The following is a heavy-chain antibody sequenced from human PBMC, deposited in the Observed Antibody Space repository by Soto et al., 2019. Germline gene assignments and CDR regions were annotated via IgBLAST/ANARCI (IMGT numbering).Heavy chain of an antibody. CDR2: HIPMFGST. V-gene: IGHV1-69*18. CDR1: GGTFSGAG. Sequence: QVHLVQSGAEVRQPGSSVRVSCKASGGTFSGAGVSWVRQAPGHGLEWMGNHIPMFGSTNYAEKFQGRLTISADAPATTAYMDLSSLRSDDTAFYYCARGDGFNYYFDYWGQGALVTVSS. D-gene: IGHD1-1*01. CDR3: ARGDGFNYYFDY. J-gene: IGHJ4*02.